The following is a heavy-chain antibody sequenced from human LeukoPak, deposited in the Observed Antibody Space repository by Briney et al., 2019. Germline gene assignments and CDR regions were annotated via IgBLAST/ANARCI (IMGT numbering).Heavy chain of an antibody. Sequence: GGSLRLSCAASGFTFSSYAMSWVRQAPGKGLEWVSGISWNSGSIGYADSVKGRFTISRDNAKNSLYLQMNSLRAEDTALYYCAKGVRYYYDSSGYYSCWGQGTMVTVSS. V-gene: IGHV3-9*01. CDR1: GFTFSSYA. J-gene: IGHJ3*01. CDR2: ISWNSGSI. CDR3: AKGVRYYYDSSGYYSC. D-gene: IGHD3-22*01.